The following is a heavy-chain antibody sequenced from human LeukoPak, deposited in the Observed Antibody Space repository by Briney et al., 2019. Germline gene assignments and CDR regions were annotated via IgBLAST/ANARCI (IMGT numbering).Heavy chain of an antibody. D-gene: IGHD1-1*01. J-gene: IGHJ4*02. CDR2: IKEDGTVK. CDR3: AKDLDWNFDY. CDR1: GFTFSSYW. V-gene: IGHV3-7*03. Sequence: GGSLRLSCAASGFTFSSYWMNWVRQAPGKGLEWVANIKEDGTVKNYVDSVKGRFTISRDNAKNSLYLQLNRMRAEDTAVYYCAKDLDWNFDYWGQGTLVTVSS.